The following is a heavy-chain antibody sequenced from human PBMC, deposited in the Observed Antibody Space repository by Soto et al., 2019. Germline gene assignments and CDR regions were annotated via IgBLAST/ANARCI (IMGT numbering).Heavy chain of an antibody. Sequence: SGPTLVNPTQTLTLTCTFSGFSLSTSGMCVSWIRQPPGKALEWLARIDWDDDKYYSTSLKTRLTISKDTSKNQVVLTMTNMDPVDTATYYCALLRFGYSSSWTPIRKAYFQHWGQGTLVTVSS. J-gene: IGHJ1*01. CDR2: IDWDDDK. D-gene: IGHD6-13*01. V-gene: IGHV2-70*11. CDR1: GFSLSTSGMC. CDR3: ALLRFGYSSSWTPIRKAYFQH.